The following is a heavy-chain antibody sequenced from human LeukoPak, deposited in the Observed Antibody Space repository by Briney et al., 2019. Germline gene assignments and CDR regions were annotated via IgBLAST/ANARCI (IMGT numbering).Heavy chain of an antibody. CDR1: GGTFSSYA. CDR3: AREHYDFWSTRNNWFDP. J-gene: IGHJ5*02. Sequence: SVKVSCKASGGTFSSYAISWVRQAPGQGLEWMGRIIPILGIANYAQKFQGRVTITADKSTSTAYMELSSLRSEDTAVYYCAREHYDFWSTRNNWFDPWGQGTLVTVSS. D-gene: IGHD3-3*01. CDR2: IIPILGIA. V-gene: IGHV1-69*04.